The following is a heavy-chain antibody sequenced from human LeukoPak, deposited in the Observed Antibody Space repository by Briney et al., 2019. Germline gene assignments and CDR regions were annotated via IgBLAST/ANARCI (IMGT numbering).Heavy chain of an antibody. D-gene: IGHD6-13*01. CDR2: INHSEST. Sequence: PSETLSLTCAVYGGSFSGYYWSWIRQPPGKGLEWIGEINHSESTNYNPSLKSRVTISVDTSRNQFSLKLSSVTAADTAVYYCARGSSSDWYGAPFDYWGQGTLVTVSS. CDR3: ARGSSSDWYGAPFDY. CDR1: GGSFSGYY. V-gene: IGHV4-34*01. J-gene: IGHJ4*02.